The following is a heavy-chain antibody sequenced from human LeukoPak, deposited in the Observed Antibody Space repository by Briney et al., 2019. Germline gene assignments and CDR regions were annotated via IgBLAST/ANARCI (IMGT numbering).Heavy chain of an antibody. D-gene: IGHD1-26*01. Sequence: GGSLRLSCAASGFTFDDYAMHWVRQAPGKGLEWVSGISWNSGSIVYADSVKGRFTISRDNAKNSLYLQMNSLRVEDTALYYCASGNAVDYWGRGTLVTVSS. V-gene: IGHV3-9*01. CDR3: ASGNAVDY. J-gene: IGHJ4*02. CDR1: GFTFDDYA. CDR2: ISWNSGSI.